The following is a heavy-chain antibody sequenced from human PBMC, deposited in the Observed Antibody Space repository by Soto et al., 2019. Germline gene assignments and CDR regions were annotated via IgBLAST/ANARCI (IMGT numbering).Heavy chain of an antibody. Sequence: ASVKCSCKASGYTFSIYGINWVRQAPGQGLEWMGWTRPNNGNTKYAQNLQGRVTMTTDTSTSTAYMELRSLRPDDTAVYYCVRDLDGSGSYYTDYWGQGTLVTVSS. CDR2: TRPNNGNT. D-gene: IGHD3-10*01. J-gene: IGHJ4*02. V-gene: IGHV1-18*01. CDR1: GYTFSIYG. CDR3: VRDLDGSGSYYTDY.